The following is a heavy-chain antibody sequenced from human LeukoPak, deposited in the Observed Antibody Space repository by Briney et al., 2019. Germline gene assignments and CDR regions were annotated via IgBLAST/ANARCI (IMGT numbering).Heavy chain of an antibody. V-gene: IGHV3-66*01. CDR2: IYSGGST. CDR1: GFTVSSNH. D-gene: IGHD2-2*03. Sequence: PGGSLRLSCAASGFTVSSNHMGWVRQAPGKGLEWVSVIYSGGSTYYADSVKGRFTISRDNSKNTLYLQMNSLRAEDTAVYYCARDLGWSVDYWGQGTLVTVSS. CDR3: ARDLGWSVDY. J-gene: IGHJ4*02.